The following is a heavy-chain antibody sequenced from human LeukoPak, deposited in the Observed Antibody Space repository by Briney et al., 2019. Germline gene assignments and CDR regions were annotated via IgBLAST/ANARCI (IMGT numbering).Heavy chain of an antibody. CDR3: AKGGSVPSKMVREYGMDV. CDR1: GFTFSSYG. J-gene: IGHJ6*02. CDR2: ISYDGSNK. V-gene: IGHV3-30*18. D-gene: IGHD3-10*01. Sequence: PGGSLRLSCAASGFTFSSYGMHWVRQAPGKGLEWVAVISYDGSNKYYADSVKGRFTISRDNSKNTLSLQMNSLRAEGTAVYYCAKGGSVPSKMVREYGMDVWGQGTTVTVSS.